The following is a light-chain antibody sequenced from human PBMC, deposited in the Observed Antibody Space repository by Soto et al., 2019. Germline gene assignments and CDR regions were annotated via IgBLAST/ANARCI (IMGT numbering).Light chain of an antibody. J-gene: IGLJ3*02. CDR3: AIWDLTLSAWV. CDR1: SSNIGAGYD. CDR2: ANI. Sequence: QSVLTQPPSVSGAPGQRVTISCTGSSSNIGAGYDVHWYQQLPGTAPKLLIYANINRPAGVPDRFSGSKSGTSASLAITGLQAEDEADYYCAIWDLTLSAWVFGGGTQLTVL. V-gene: IGLV1-40*01.